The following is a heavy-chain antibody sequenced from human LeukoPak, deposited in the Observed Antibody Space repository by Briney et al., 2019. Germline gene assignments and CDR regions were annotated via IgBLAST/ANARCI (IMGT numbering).Heavy chain of an antibody. D-gene: IGHD1-26*01. CDR1: GFTFSSYA. CDR3: ARVGTGDSGPPYFDS. CDR2: ISGSGGST. J-gene: IGHJ4*02. V-gene: IGHV3-23*01. Sequence: AGGSLRLSCAASGFTFSSYAMSWVRQAPGKGLEWVSAISGSGGSTYYADSVKGRFTISRDNSKNTLYLQMNSLRAEDTAVYYCARVGTGDSGPPYFDSWGQGTLVTVSS.